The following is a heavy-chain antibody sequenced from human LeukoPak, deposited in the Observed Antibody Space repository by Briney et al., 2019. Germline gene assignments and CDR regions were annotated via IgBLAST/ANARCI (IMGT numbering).Heavy chain of an antibody. CDR1: GGSFSGYC. Sequence: PSETLSLTCAVYGGSFSGYCWSWIRQPPGKGLEWIGEINHSGSTNYNPSLKSRVTISVDTSKNQFSLKLSSVTAADTAVYYCARDLDNSSGFFDYWGQGTLVTVSS. J-gene: IGHJ4*02. CDR2: INHSGST. V-gene: IGHV4-34*01. D-gene: IGHD3-22*01. CDR3: ARDLDNSSGFFDY.